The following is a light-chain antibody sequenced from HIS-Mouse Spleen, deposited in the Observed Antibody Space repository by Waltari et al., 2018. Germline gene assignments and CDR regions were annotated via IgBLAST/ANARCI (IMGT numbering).Light chain of an antibody. CDR1: KSVSSN. CDR2: GAA. J-gene: IGKJ4*01. Sequence: EIVMTQSPATLSVSPGVRATLSCTASKSVSSNLAWYQPKPGHDPRLLLYGAATRATGIPARFSGSGSGTEFTLTISSMQSEDFAVYYCQQYNNWPPLTFGGGTK. CDR3: QQYNNWPPLT. V-gene: IGKV3-15*01.